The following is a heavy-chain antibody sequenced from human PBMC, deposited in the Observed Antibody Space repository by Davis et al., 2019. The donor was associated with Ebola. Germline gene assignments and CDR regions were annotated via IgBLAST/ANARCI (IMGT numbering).Heavy chain of an antibody. D-gene: IGHD4-23*01. CDR1: GLTFSGSA. CDR2: IRSKANSYAT. Sequence: GRSLRLSCAASGLTFSGSATHWVRQASGKGLEWVGRIRSKANSYATAYAASVKGRFTISRDDSKNTAYLQMNSLKTEDTAVYYCTTTVVTPGYYGMDVWGQGTTVTVSS. CDR3: TTTVVTPGYYGMDV. V-gene: IGHV3-73*01. J-gene: IGHJ6*02.